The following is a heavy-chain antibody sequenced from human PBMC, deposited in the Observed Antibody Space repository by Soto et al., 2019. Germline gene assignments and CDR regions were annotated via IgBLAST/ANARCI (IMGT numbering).Heavy chain of an antibody. CDR3: TRHQNDCDLSY. V-gene: IGHV3-73*01. J-gene: IGHJ4*02. D-gene: IGHD2-21*02. CDR2: IRSKANSYAT. CDR1: GFSFSGSA. Sequence: EVQRVESGGGLVQPWGSLKLACAASGFSFSGSAMHCVRHAPGKGLEWVGRIRSKANSYATAYAASLKGRSTISRDDSKNTAYLQMNSLKTEDTAVYDCTRHQNDCDLSYSGQGALVAVSS.